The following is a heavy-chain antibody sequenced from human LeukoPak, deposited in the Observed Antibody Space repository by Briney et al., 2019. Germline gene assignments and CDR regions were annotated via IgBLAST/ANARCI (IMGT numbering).Heavy chain of an antibody. CDR3: AKGRRMAYYYMDV. V-gene: IGHV3-30*02. J-gene: IGHJ6*03. Sequence: GGSLRLSCAASGFTFSSYGMHWVRQAPGKGLEWVAFIRYDGSNRYYADSVKVRLTISRDNSKNTLYLQMNSLRAEDTAVYYCAKGRRMAYYYMDVWGKGTTVTVSS. CDR1: GFTFSSYG. D-gene: IGHD2-8*01. CDR2: IRYDGSNR.